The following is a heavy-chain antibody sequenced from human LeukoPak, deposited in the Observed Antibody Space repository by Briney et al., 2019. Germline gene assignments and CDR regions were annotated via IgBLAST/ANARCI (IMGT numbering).Heavy chain of an antibody. Sequence: PGGSLRLSCAASGYTFSSYAMSWVRQAPGKGLEWVSTISGSGGSTYYADSVKGRFTISRDNSKNTLYLQMNSLRAEDTAVYYWAIRSGPPPQNWGQGTLVTVSS. V-gene: IGHV3-23*01. D-gene: IGHD3-3*01. CDR3: AIRSGPPPQN. CDR2: ISGSGGST. J-gene: IGHJ4*02. CDR1: GYTFSSYA.